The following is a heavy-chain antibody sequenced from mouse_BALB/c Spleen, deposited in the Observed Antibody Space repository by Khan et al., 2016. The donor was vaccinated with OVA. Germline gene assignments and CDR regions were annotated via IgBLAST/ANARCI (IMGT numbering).Heavy chain of an antibody. Sequence: EVELVESGGDLVRPGGSLKLSCVASGFTFSAYGMSWVRQSPDKRLEWVATINCDGYYYYYPDSLTGRFIISRANAKNTLYLQMRSLKSEDTAMYYCASHLSGSFAYWGQGTLVTVSA. V-gene: IGHV5-6*01. J-gene: IGHJ3*01. CDR3: ASHLSGSFAY. D-gene: IGHD1-3*01. CDR1: GFTFSAYG. CDR2: INCDGYYY.